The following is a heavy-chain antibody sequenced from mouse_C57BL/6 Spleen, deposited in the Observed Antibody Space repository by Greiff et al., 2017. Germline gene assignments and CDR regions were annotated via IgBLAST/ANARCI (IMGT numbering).Heavy chain of an antibody. CDR1: GFSLTSYG. V-gene: IGHV2-3*01. J-gene: IGHJ4*01. D-gene: IGHD2-3*01. CDR2: MWGDGST. CDR3: AKRDGYYALGG. Sequence: VQVVESGPGLVAPSPSLSITCTVSGFSLTSYGVSWVRQPPGKGLEWLGVMWGDGSTNYHSALVSSLSISEDNSKSQVFLKLNSLQTDDTATYYCAKRDGYYALGGWGQGASVTVSS.